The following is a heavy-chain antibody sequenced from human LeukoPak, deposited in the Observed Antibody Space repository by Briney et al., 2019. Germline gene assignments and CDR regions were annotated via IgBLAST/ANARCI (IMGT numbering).Heavy chain of an antibody. D-gene: IGHD5-12*01. CDR2: INPNSGGT. Sequence: PGASVNVSCKASGYTFTGYYMHWVRQAPGQGLEWMGWINPNSGGTNYAQNFQGRVTMTRDTAISTAYMELSRLRSDDTAVYYCARVKYRRGYDSGDFDYWGQGTLVTVSS. J-gene: IGHJ4*02. CDR1: GYTFTGYY. V-gene: IGHV1-2*02. CDR3: ARVKYRRGYDSGDFDY.